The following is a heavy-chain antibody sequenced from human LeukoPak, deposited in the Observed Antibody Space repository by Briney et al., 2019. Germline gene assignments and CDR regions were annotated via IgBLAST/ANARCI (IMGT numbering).Heavy chain of an antibody. J-gene: IGHJ5*02. CDR3: ASGPLGYCSGGRCSGWFDP. CDR1: GGSISSYY. D-gene: IGHD2-15*01. Sequence: TPSETLSLTCTVSGGSISSYYWSWIQQPPGKGLEWIGYIYYSGSTNYNPSLKSRVTISVDTSKNQFSLKLSSVTAADTAVYYCASGPLGYCSGGRCSGWFDPWGQGTLVTVSS. CDR2: IYYSGST. V-gene: IGHV4-59*01.